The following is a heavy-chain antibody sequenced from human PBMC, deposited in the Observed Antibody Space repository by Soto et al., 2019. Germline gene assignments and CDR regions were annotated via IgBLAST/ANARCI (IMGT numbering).Heavy chain of an antibody. J-gene: IGHJ4*02. CDR2: IDPSDSYT. CDR3: ARLGYDSSGYKYYFDY. V-gene: IGHV5-10-1*01. CDR1: GYSFTSYW. D-gene: IGHD3-22*01. Sequence: GESLKISCKGSGYSFTSYWISWVRQMHGKGLEWMGRIDPSDSYTNYSPSFQGHVTISADKSISTAYLQWSSLKASDTAMYYCARLGYDSSGYKYYFDYWGQGTLVTVSS.